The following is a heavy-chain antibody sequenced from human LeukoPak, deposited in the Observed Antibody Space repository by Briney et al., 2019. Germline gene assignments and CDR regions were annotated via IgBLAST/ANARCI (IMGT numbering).Heavy chain of an antibody. CDR3: ARADYGDYTDYFDY. D-gene: IGHD4-17*01. CDR2: ISAYNGNT. CDR1: GHTFTSYG. V-gene: IGHV1-18*01. J-gene: IGHJ4*02. Sequence: GASVKVSCKASGHTFTSYGISWVRQAPGQGLEWMGWISAYNGNTNYAQKLQGRVTMTTDTSTSTAYMELRSLRSDDTAVYYCARADYGDYTDYFDYWGQGTLVTVSS.